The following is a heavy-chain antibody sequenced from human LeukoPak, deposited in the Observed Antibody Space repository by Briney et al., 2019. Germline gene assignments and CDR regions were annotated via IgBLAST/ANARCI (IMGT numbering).Heavy chain of an antibody. CDR2: VSYDGSNE. Sequence: GGSLRLSCAASGFTFGSYGMHWVRQAPGKGLEWVAVVSYDGSNECYADSVKGRFAISRENSKNILYLQMNSLRAEDTAVYYCAKAYGGYESHYYRYGMDVWGQGTSVTVSS. J-gene: IGHJ6*02. D-gene: IGHD5-12*01. V-gene: IGHV3-30*18. CDR3: AKAYGGYESHYYRYGMDV. CDR1: GFTFGSYG.